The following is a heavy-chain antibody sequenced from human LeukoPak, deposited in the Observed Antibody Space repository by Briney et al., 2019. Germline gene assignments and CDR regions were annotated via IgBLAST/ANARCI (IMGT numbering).Heavy chain of an antibody. CDR2: IYSGGST. D-gene: IGHD5-18*01. J-gene: IGHJ6*02. CDR3: AREGGYSYGYSLDYYYGMDV. Sequence: GVSLRLSCAASGFTVSSNYMSWVRQAPGKGLEWVSVIYSGGSTYYADSVKGRFTISRDNSKNTLYLQMNSLRAEDTAVYYCAREGGYSYGYSLDYYYGMDVWGQGTTVTVSS. CDR1: GFTVSSNY. V-gene: IGHV3-53*01.